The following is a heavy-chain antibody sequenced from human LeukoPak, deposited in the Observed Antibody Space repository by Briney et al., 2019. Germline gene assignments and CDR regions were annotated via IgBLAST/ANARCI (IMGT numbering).Heavy chain of an antibody. V-gene: IGHV4-34*01. CDR1: GGSFSGYY. CDR3: ASYGDYPSEY. J-gene: IGHJ4*02. CDR2: INHSGST. D-gene: IGHD4-17*01. Sequence: SETLSLTCAVYGGSFSGYYWSWIRQPPGKGLEWIGEINHSGSTNYNPSLKSRATISVDTSKNQFSLKLSSVTAADTAVYYCASYGDYPSEYWGQGTLVTVSS.